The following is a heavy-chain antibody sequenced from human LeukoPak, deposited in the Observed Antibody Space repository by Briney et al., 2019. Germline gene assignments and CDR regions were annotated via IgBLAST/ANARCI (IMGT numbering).Heavy chain of an antibody. J-gene: IGHJ6*02. V-gene: IGHV3-21*01. CDR2: ISSSSSYI. CDR1: GFTFSSYS. CDR3: ARDPYDSSGYYPKYYYYYYGMDV. Sequence: GGSLRLSCAASGFTFSSYSMNWVRQAPGKGLEWVSSISSSSSYIDYADSVKGRFTISRDNAKNSLYLQMNSLRAEDTAVYYCARDPYDSSGYYPKYYYYYYGMDVWGQGTTVTVSS. D-gene: IGHD3-22*01.